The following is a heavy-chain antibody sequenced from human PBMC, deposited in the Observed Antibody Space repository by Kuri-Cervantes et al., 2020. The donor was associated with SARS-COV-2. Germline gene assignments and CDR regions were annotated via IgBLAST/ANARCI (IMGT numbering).Heavy chain of an antibody. D-gene: IGHD3-22*01. CDR1: GFTVSSNY. J-gene: IGHJ6*02. CDR2: IYYSGST. V-gene: IGHV4-59*02. Sequence: ESLKISCAASGFTVSSNYMSWVRQAPGKGLEWIGYIYYSGSTNYNPSLKSRVTISVDTSKNQLSLKLSSVTAADTAVYYCAKYYDSSGPLAYGMDVWGQGTTVTVSS. CDR3: AKYYDSSGPLAYGMDV.